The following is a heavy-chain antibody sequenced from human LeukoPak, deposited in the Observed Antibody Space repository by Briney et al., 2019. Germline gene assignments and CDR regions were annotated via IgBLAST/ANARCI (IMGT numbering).Heavy chain of an antibody. CDR2: ISGDGGST. CDR3: AKAVDGWGWGYFDY. J-gene: IGHJ4*02. Sequence: PGGSLRLSCAASGFTFSTYAMSWVRQAPGQGLEWVSSISGDGGSTYYADSVKGRFTISRDNSKNTLYLQMNSLRAEDTAVYYCAKAVDGWGWGYFDYWGQGTLVTVSS. CDR1: GFTFSTYA. D-gene: IGHD5-24*01. V-gene: IGHV3-23*01.